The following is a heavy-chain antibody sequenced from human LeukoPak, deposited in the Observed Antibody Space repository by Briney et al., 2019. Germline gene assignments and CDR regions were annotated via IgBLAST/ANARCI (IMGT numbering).Heavy chain of an antibody. Sequence: ASVKVSCKASGYTFTGYYMHWVRQAPGQGLGWMGWINPNSGGTNYAQKFQGRVTMTRDTSISTAYMELSRLRSDDTAVYYCAREDSVGATSFDYWGQGTLVTVSS. CDR2: INPNSGGT. D-gene: IGHD1-26*01. CDR3: AREDSVGATSFDY. J-gene: IGHJ4*02. V-gene: IGHV1-2*02. CDR1: GYTFTGYY.